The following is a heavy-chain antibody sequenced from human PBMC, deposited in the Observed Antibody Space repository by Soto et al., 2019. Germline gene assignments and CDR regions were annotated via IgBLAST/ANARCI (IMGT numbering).Heavy chain of an antibody. CDR3: AATLDWGSYDFGGYPS. J-gene: IGHJ4*02. Sequence: QMHVVQSGPEVKKPGTSVKVSCKGSGFTFSRSAVQWVRQARGQGLEWIGWIVAASGKTDYSQIFQERVTITRDMSTSTAYMELSSLSSEYTAVYYCAATLDWGSYDFGGYPSWGQGTLVTVSS. D-gene: IGHD3-22*01. CDR1: GFTFSRSA. V-gene: IGHV1-58*01. CDR2: IVAASGKT.